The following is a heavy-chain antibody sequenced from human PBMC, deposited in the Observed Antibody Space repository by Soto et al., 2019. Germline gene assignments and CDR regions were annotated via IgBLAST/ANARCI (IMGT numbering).Heavy chain of an antibody. D-gene: IGHD5-18*01. CDR2: VKSKADGGTT. J-gene: IGHJ6*02. CDR1: GFTFSNAW. CDR3: TTWEIQLWLNGYYYYGMDV. V-gene: IGHV3-15*01. Sequence: GGSLRLSCAASGFTFSNAWMSWVRQAPGKGLEWVGRVKSKADGGTTDYGAPVKGRFTISRDDSKNTLYLQMNSPKTEDTAVYYCTTWEIQLWLNGYYYYGMDVWGQGTTVTVSS.